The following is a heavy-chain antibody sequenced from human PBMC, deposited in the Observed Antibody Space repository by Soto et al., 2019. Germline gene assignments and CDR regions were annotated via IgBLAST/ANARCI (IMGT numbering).Heavy chain of an antibody. D-gene: IGHD6-19*01. CDR3: ARVASAYNSGWYFDY. J-gene: IGHJ4*02. CDR2: ISYDGSDK. V-gene: IGHV3-30-3*01. CDR1: GFTFSNYA. Sequence: TGGSLRLSCAASGFTFSNYAMHWVRQAPGKGLEWVAVISYDGSDKYFADSVKGRFTISRDNSKNTLYLQMNSLRAEDTAVFYCARVASAYNSGWYFDYWGQGPLVTVSS.